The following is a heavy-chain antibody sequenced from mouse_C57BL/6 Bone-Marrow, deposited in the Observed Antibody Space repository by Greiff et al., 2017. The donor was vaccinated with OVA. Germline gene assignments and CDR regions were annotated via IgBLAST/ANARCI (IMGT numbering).Heavy chain of an antibody. D-gene: IGHD1-1*01. Sequence: QVQLKQPGAELVKPGASVKMSCKASGYTFTSYWITWVKQRPGQGLEWIGDIYPGSGSTNYNEKFKSKATLTVDTSSSTAYMQLSSLTSEDSAVYYGARSPVITTVALDYWGQGTTLTVSS. CDR1: GYTFTSYW. CDR3: ARSPVITTVALDY. V-gene: IGHV1-55*01. CDR2: IYPGSGST. J-gene: IGHJ2*01.